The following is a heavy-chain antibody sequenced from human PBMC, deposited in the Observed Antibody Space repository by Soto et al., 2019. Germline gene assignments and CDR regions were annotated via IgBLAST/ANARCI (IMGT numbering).Heavy chain of an antibody. CDR3: ARVEMAIRGIDY. V-gene: IGHV3-21*01. J-gene: IGHJ4*02. CDR1: GFTFSSYS. D-gene: IGHD2-21*01. CDR2: ISSSSSYI. Sequence: EVQLVESGGGLVKPGGSLRLSCAASGFTFSSYSMNWVRQAPGKGLEWVSSISSSSSYIYYADSVKGRFTISRDNAKNSLYLKMNSLRAEDTAVYYCARVEMAIRGIDYWVQGTLVTVSS.